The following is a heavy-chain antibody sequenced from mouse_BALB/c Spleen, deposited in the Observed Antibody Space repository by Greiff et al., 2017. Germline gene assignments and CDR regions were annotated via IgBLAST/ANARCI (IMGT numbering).Heavy chain of an antibody. CDR3: AHNWDNYAMDY. Sequence: EVKLQESGAELVRPGALVKLSCKASGFNIKDYYMHWVKQRPEQGLEWIGWIDPENGNTIYDPKFQGKASITADTSSNTAYLQLSSLTSEDTAVYYCAHNWDNYAMDYWGQGTSVTVSS. CDR1: GFNIKDYY. J-gene: IGHJ4*01. CDR2: IDPENGNT. D-gene: IGHD4-1*02. V-gene: IGHV14-1*02.